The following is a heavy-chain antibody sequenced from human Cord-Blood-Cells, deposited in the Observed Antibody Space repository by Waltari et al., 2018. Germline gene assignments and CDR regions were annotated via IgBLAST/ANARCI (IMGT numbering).Heavy chain of an antibody. CDR3: ARMGIAAAGTGWFDP. J-gene: IGHJ5*02. D-gene: IGHD6-13*01. CDR1: GGPISSYY. CDR2: IYTSGST. V-gene: IGHV4-4*07. Sequence: QVQLQASGPGLVKPSETLSLTCPVSGGPISSYYWRWIRQPAGKGLEWIGRIYTSGSTNYNPSLKSRVTMSVDTSKNQFSLKLSSVTAADTAVYYCARMGIAAAGTGWFDPWGQGTLVTVSS.